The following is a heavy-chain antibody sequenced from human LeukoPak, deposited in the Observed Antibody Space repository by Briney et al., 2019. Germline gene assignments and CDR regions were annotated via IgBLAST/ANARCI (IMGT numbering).Heavy chain of an antibody. Sequence: GGSLRLSCAASGFTFSSYGISWVRQAPGKGLEWVSAISGSGGSTYYADSVKGRFTISRDNSKNTLYLQMNSLRAEDTAVYYCAKGSGSYRYYFDYWGQGTLVTVSS. CDR2: ISGSGGST. J-gene: IGHJ4*02. CDR1: GFTFSSYG. V-gene: IGHV3-23*01. D-gene: IGHD1-26*01. CDR3: AKGSGSYRYYFDY.